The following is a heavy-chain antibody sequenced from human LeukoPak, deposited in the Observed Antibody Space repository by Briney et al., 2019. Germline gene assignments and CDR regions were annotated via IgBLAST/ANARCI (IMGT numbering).Heavy chain of an antibody. D-gene: IGHD4-11*01. CDR1: GGSISSGDYY. J-gene: IGHJ4*02. Sequence: TPSETLSLTCTVSGGSISSGDYYWSWIRQPPGKGLEWIGYIYYSGSTYYNPSLKSRVTISVDTSKNQFSLKLSSVTAADTAVYYCARDLQTTTRGVWGQGTLVTVSS. CDR3: ARDLQTTTRGV. CDR2: IYYSGST. V-gene: IGHV4-30-4*08.